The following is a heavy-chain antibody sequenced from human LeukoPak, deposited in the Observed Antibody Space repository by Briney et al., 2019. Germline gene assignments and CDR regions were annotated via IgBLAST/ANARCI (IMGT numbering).Heavy chain of an antibody. Sequence: PSETLSLTCTVPGVSITSHYWSWIRQSPGKGLEWIAYGQYSGTTNYNPSLKSRVTISVDTSKHQFSLKLRSLFAAGTAMYYCARHGTGTGYPLDYWGLGTLVTVSS. CDR1: GVSITSHY. J-gene: IGHJ4*02. D-gene: IGHD3/OR15-3a*01. V-gene: IGHV4-59*08. CDR2: GQYSGTT. CDR3: ARHGTGTGYPLDY.